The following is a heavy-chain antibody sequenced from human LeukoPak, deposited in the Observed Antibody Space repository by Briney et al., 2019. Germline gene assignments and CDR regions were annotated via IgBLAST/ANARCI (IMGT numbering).Heavy chain of an antibody. Sequence: SETLSLTCTVSGGSIAGSSYYWVWIRQPPGNGLEWIGTIYYSGSTYYNPSLKSRVTISVDTSMNQFSLRLSSVTAADTAVYYCAREVDAAAAYNWFDPWGQGTLVTVSS. CDR1: GGSIAGSSYY. J-gene: IGHJ5*02. CDR2: IYYSGST. D-gene: IGHD2-2*01. V-gene: IGHV4-39*07. CDR3: AREVDAAAAYNWFDP.